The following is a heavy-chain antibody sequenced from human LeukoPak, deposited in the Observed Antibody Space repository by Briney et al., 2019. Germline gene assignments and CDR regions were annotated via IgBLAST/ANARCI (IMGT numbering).Heavy chain of an antibody. V-gene: IGHV3-23*01. CDR2: ISGSGGST. CDR3: ARSPYGDYLPAYFQH. J-gene: IGHJ1*01. CDR1: GFTFSSYA. Sequence: QPGGSLRLSCAAAGFTFSSYAMSCVRQAPGEGLEWVSAISGSGGSTYYADSVKGRFAISRDNSKNTLYLQMNSLRAEDTAVYYCARSPYGDYLPAYFQHWGQGTLVTVSS. D-gene: IGHD4-17*01.